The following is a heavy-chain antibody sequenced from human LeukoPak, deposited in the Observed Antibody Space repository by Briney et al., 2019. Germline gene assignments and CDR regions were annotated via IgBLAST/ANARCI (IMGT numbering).Heavy chain of an antibody. CDR2: INPNSGGT. D-gene: IGHD3-3*01. J-gene: IGHJ6*03. CDR1: GYTFTGYY. Sequence: ASVKVSCKASGYTFTGYYMHWVRQAPGQGLEWVGWINPNSGGTNYAQKFQGRVTMTRDTSISTAYMELSRLRSDDTAVYYCARDGEFWSGYYTPYYYYMDVWGKGTTVTVSS. CDR3: ARDGEFWSGYYTPYYYYMDV. V-gene: IGHV1-2*02.